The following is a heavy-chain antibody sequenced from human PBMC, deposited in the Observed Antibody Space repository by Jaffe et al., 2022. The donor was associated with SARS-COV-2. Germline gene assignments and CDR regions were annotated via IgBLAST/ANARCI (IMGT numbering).Heavy chain of an antibody. V-gene: IGHV1-46*01. CDR2: INPSGGNM. CDR1: GDMLTTYY. CDR3: ARSSGYYTLDY. D-gene: IGHD3-3*01. Sequence: QVQLVQSGAEVKEPGASVKLSCKASGDMLTTYYIHWVREAPGQGLEWMAIINPSGGNMGHAQKFQGRVALTTDTSTSTVYMELSSLRSEDTAVYYCARSSGYYTLDYWGQGTLVTVSS. J-gene: IGHJ4*02.